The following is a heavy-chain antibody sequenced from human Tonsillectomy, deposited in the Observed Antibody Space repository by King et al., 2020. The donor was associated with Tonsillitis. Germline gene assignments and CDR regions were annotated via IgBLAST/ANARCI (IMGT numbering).Heavy chain of an antibody. Sequence: VQLVESGAEVKKPGASVKVSCKASGYTFTGYYMHWVQQAPGQGLEWMGGINPNSGGTNYAQKFRGRVTMTRDTSISTAYMELSRLRSDDTAVYYCARDPNYCSSTSCYPNDAFDIWGQGTMVTVSS. CDR3: ARDPNYCSSTSCYPNDAFDI. CDR2: INPNSGGT. V-gene: IGHV1-2*02. J-gene: IGHJ3*02. D-gene: IGHD2-2*01. CDR1: GYTFTGYY.